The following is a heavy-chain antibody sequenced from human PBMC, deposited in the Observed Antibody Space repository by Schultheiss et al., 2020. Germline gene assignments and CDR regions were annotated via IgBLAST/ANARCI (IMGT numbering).Heavy chain of an antibody. J-gene: IGHJ4*02. CDR2: IRSKAYGGTT. CDR1: GFTFGDYA. D-gene: IGHD3-3*01. Sequence: GGSLRLSCTASGFTFGDYAMSWVRQAPGKGLEWVGFIRSKAYGGTTEYAASVKGRFTISRDDSKSIAYLQMNSLKTEDTAVYYCTRELEPSPYYFDYWGQGTLVTVYS. V-gene: IGHV3-49*04. CDR3: TRELEPSPYYFDY.